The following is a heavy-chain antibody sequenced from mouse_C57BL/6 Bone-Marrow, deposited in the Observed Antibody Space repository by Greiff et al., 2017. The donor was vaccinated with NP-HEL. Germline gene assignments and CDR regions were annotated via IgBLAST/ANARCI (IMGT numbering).Heavy chain of an antibody. CDR1: GYTFTSYL. V-gene: IGHV1-72*01. Sequence: QVQLQQPGAELVKSGASVKLSCKAFGYTFTSYLMHWVKQRPGRGLEWIGRIDTNSGGTKYNEKFKSKATLTVDKPSSTAYMQLNSLTSEDSAVYYCARYYFGSSSFDYWGQGTTLTVSS. CDR2: IDTNSGGT. CDR3: ARYYFGSSSFDY. J-gene: IGHJ2*01. D-gene: IGHD1-1*01.